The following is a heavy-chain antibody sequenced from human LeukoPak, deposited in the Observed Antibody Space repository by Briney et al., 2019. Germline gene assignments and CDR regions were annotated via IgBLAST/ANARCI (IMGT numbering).Heavy chain of an antibody. CDR3: AKGRYSYGAPFDY. Sequence: PGGSLRLSCAASGFTFSDYYMSWIRQAPGKGLEWVSYISSSGSTIYYADSVKGRFTISRDNAKNSLYLQMNSLRAEDTALYYCAKGRYSYGAPFDYWGQGTLVTVSS. V-gene: IGHV3-11*01. D-gene: IGHD5-18*01. J-gene: IGHJ4*02. CDR1: GFTFSDYY. CDR2: ISSSGSTI.